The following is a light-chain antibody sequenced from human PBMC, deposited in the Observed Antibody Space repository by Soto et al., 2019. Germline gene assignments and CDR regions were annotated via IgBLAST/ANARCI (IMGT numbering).Light chain of an antibody. CDR3: SSYAGINNLGV. CDR2: EVN. CDR1: SSDVGGYKY. Sequence: QSALTQPPSASGSPGQSVTISCTGTSSDVGGYKYVSWYQQHPGKAPKLMIFEVNKRPSGVPDRFSGSKSGNTASLTVSGLQAEVVADYYCSSYAGINNLGVFGTGTKSPS. J-gene: IGLJ1*01. V-gene: IGLV2-8*01.